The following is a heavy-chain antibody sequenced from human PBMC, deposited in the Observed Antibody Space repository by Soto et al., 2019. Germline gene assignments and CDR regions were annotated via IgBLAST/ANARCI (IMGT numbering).Heavy chain of an antibody. CDR2: ISASGGTT. Sequence: GGSLRLSCAASGFTFNSYAMSWVRQASGKGLEWVSAISASGGTTFYAGSVRGRFTISRDNSKNTLYLQMNSLRVEDTAVYYCAKQFSSTHVTGDWFDPWGQGTLVTVSS. CDR3: AKQFSSTHVTGDWFDP. D-gene: IGHD2-15*01. CDR1: GFTFNSYA. V-gene: IGHV3-23*01. J-gene: IGHJ5*02.